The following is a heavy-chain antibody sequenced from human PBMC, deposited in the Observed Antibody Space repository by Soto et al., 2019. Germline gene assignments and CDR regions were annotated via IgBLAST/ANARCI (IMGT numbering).Heavy chain of an antibody. J-gene: IGHJ4*02. CDR3: VDFRSSTMFNT. CDR2: IFYDGRT. Sequence: SVTLSLTCTFSNGSISSAPSYWAWIRQPPGKGLEWIGHIFYDGRTTYSPSLRSQVSMSADTSRNQFSLNLSSMTAADAPAYFCVDFRSSTMFNTWGQGVLVPVSS. V-gene: IGHV4-39*01. D-gene: IGHD3-10*02. CDR1: NGSISSAPSY.